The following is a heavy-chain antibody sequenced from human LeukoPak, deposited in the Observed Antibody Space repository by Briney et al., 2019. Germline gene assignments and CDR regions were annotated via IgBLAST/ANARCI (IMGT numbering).Heavy chain of an antibody. D-gene: IGHD5-24*01. Sequence: SETLSLTCTVSGGSVSTNYWNWIRQPPGKGLEWIGYIYYSGSTNYNPSLKSRVTISVDTSKNQFSLKLSSVTAADTAVYYCAGRLWRRDGYNLSAFDIWGQGTMVTVSS. CDR2: IYYSGST. CDR1: GGSVSTNY. CDR3: AGRLWRRDGYNLSAFDI. J-gene: IGHJ3*02. V-gene: IGHV4-59*02.